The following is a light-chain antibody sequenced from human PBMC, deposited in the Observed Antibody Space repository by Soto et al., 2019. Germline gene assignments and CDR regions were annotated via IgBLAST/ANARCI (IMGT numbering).Light chain of an antibody. J-gene: IGKJ2*01. CDR3: QQYGSSPMYT. CDR1: QSVSSSY. V-gene: IGKV3-20*01. CDR2: GAS. Sequence: EIVLTQSPGTLSLSPGERATLSCRARQSVSSSYLAWYQQKPGQAPRLLIYGASSRATGIPDTFSGSGSGTAFTLTISRLEPEDFAEYYCQQYGSSPMYTFGQGTKLEIK.